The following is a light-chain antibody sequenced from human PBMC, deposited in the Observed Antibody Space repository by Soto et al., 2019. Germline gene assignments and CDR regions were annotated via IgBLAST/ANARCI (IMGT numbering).Light chain of an antibody. V-gene: IGKV3-20*01. Sequence: EIVLTQSPGTLSLSPGERATLSCRASQSVSSSYLAWYQQKPGQTPRLLIYGASSRATGIPDRFSDSGSGTDVAPTISRLEPEDFAVYDCQLYITSPPGYTFGQGTKLQIK. CDR3: QLYITSPPGYT. CDR1: QSVSSSY. CDR2: GAS. J-gene: IGKJ2*01.